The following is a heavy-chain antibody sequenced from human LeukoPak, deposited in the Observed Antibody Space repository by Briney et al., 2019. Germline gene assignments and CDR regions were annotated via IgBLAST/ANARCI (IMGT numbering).Heavy chain of an antibody. CDR2: IYYSGST. J-gene: IGHJ4*02. V-gene: IGHV4-39*07. Sequence: SETLSLTCTVSGGSISSSSYYWGWIRQPPGKGLEWIGSIYYSGSTYYNPSLKGQVTISVDTSKNQFSLKLSSVTAADTAVYYCARAYYYDSHLDYWGQGTLVTVSS. CDR3: ARAYYYDSHLDY. D-gene: IGHD3-22*01. CDR1: GGSISSSSYY.